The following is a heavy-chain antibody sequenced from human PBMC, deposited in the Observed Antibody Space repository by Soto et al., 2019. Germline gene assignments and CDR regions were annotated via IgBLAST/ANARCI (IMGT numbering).Heavy chain of an antibody. J-gene: IGHJ6*02. V-gene: IGHV4-59*01. CDR2: IYYSGST. Sequence: PSETLSLTCTVSGGSISSYYWSWIRQPPGKGLEWIGYIYYSGSTNYNPSLKSRVTISVDTSKNQFSLKLSSVTAADTAVYYCARDRLGYSYGYYYYYYGMDAWGQGTTVTVSS. CDR3: ARDRLGYSYGYYYYYYGMDA. D-gene: IGHD5-18*01. CDR1: GGSISSYY.